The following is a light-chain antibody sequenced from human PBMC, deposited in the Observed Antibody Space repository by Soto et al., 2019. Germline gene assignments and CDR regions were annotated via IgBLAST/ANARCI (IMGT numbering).Light chain of an antibody. CDR3: QQYGSSPFT. V-gene: IGKV3-20*01. CDR1: QSVSSSY. Sequence: EIVLTQSPGTLSLSPGERATLSCRASQSVSSSYLAWYQQTPGQAPMLLIYGASSRATGIPARFSGSGSGTDLTHTISRLEPEDFAVYYCQQYGSSPFTFGPGTKVDIK. J-gene: IGKJ3*01. CDR2: GAS.